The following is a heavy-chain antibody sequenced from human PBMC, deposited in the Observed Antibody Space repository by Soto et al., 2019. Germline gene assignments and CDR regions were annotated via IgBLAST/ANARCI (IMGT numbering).Heavy chain of an antibody. CDR2: IYWDDDK. CDR3: ARLNYDYGDYVFDY. Sequence: QITLKESGPTLVKPTQTLTLTCTFSGFSLSTSGVGVGWIRQPPGKALEWLALIYWDDDKRYSPSLKSRLTITKDTPKNQVVLTMTNMDPVDTATYYCARLNYDYGDYVFDYWGQGTLVTVSS. CDR1: GFSLSTSGVG. D-gene: IGHD4-17*01. J-gene: IGHJ4*02. V-gene: IGHV2-5*02.